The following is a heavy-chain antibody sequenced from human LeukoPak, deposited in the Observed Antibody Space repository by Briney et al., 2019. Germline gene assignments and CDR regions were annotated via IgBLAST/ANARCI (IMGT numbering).Heavy chain of an antibody. Sequence: GGSLRLSCGASGFTFTNYAMSWVRQAPGRGMESVSDISSTGSNTAYADSEEGRFTISRDNSRNTLYLQMNSLRAEDTAVYYCARADRYGTTWYGRVDYWGQGTLVTVSS. J-gene: IGHJ4*02. CDR2: ISSTGSNT. CDR1: GFTFTNYA. D-gene: IGHD6-13*01. V-gene: IGHV3-23*01. CDR3: ARADRYGTTWYGRVDY.